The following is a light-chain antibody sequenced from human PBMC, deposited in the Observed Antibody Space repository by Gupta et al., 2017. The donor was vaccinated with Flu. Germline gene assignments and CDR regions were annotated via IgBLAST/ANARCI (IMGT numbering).Light chain of an antibody. CDR1: SSDVGGDNY. J-gene: IGLJ2*01. CDR3: CSYAASSTLF. CDR2: DVN. V-gene: IGLV2-11*01. Sequence: QSALTQPRSVSGSPGQSVTISCTGTSSDVGGDNYVSWYQQHPAKAPKLSIYDVNGRASGVPDRFSGSKSDNTASLTISVLQAEDEADYYCCSYAASSTLFFGGGTRLTVL.